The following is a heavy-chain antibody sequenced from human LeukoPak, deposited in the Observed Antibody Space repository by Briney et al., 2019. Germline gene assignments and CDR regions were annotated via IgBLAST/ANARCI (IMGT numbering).Heavy chain of an antibody. CDR1: GFTFSSYA. V-gene: IGHV3-23*01. J-gene: IGHJ4*02. Sequence: GGSLRLSCAASGFTFSSYAMSWVRQAPGKGLEWVSAISGSGGSTYYADSVKGRFTISRDNSKNTLYLQMNSLRAEDTAVYYCAKGIDYYYDLLSDYWGQGTLVTVSS. CDR3: AKGIDYYYDLLSDY. D-gene: IGHD3-22*01. CDR2: ISGSGGST.